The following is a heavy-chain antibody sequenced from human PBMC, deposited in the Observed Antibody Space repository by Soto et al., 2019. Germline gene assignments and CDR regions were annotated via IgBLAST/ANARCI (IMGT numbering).Heavy chain of an antibody. CDR1: GGSISSGGYS. CDR2: IYHSGST. D-gene: IGHD3-22*01. V-gene: IGHV4-30-2*01. CDR3: ARARRRASSGYYSGNDAFDI. J-gene: IGHJ3*02. Sequence: QLQLQESGSGLVKPSQTLSLTCAVSGGSISSGGYSWSWIRQPPGKGLEWIGYIYHSGSTYYNPSLKSRVTISVDRSKNQFSLKLSSVTAADTAVYYCARARRRASSGYYSGNDAFDIWGQGTMVTVSS.